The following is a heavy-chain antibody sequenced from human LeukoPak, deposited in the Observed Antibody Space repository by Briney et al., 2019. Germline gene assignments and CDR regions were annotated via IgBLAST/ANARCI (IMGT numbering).Heavy chain of an antibody. CDR3: ASYPGVAVAARVYYYYGMDV. V-gene: IGHV4-59*08. CDR2: IYYSGST. J-gene: IGHJ6*02. D-gene: IGHD6-19*01. Sequence: SETLSLTCTVAGGSISRYYWSWIRQPPGKGLECMGYIYYSGSTNYKPSLKSRVTISVDTSKNQFSLKLSSVTAADTAVYYCASYPGVAVAARVYYYYGMDVWGQGTPVTVSS. CDR1: GGSISRYY.